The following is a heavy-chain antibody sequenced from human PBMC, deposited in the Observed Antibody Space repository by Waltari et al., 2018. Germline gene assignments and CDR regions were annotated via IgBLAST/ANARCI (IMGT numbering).Heavy chain of an antibody. CDR3: ARGGAVAGLNFQH. CDR1: GFTFSSYA. J-gene: IGHJ1*01. V-gene: IGHV3-30-3*01. Sequence: QVPLVESGGGVVQPGRSLRLSCAASGFTFSSYAMHWVRPAPGKGLEWVAVISYDGSNKYYADSVKGRFTISRDNSKNTLYLQMNSLRAEDTAVYYCARGGAVAGLNFQHWGQGTLVTVSS. CDR2: ISYDGSNK. D-gene: IGHD6-19*01.